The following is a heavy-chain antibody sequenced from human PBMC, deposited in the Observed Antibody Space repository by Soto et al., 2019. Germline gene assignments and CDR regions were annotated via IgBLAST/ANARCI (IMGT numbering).Heavy chain of an antibody. CDR2: VGSGGGPT. Sequence: GGSLRLSCAASGFIFSTYAMSWVRQAPGKGLEWVSVVGSGGGPTYYADSVRGRFTVSRDNSKNTLFLQMNSLTAEDTALYYCAKDRPFGATTGSTIDYWGQGALVTVSS. CDR3: AKDRPFGATTGSTIDY. CDR1: GFIFSTYA. V-gene: IGHV3-23*01. D-gene: IGHD1-26*01. J-gene: IGHJ4*02.